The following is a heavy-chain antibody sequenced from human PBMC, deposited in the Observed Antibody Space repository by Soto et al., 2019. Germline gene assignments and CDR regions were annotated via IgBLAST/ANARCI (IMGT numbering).Heavy chain of an antibody. J-gene: IGHJ6*02. Sequence: PSETLSLTCSVSGGSISTYYWSWIRQPAGKGLEWIGRIYRGGGTNFNPSLMSRVSMSVDTSKNQFSLKLSSVVAADTAVYYCARGAAAGVDYGMDVWGQGTTVTVSS. D-gene: IGHD6-13*01. CDR3: ARGAAAGVDYGMDV. CDR2: IYRGGGT. V-gene: IGHV4-4*07. CDR1: GGSISTYY.